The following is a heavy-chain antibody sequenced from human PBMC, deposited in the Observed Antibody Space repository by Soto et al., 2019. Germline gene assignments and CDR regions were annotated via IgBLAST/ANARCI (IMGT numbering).Heavy chain of an antibody. CDR3: AKASSTRTNYYDSSGYDY. CDR2: ISWNSGSI. Sequence: SLRLSCAASGFTFDDYAKHWVRQAPGKGLEWVSGISWNSGSIGYADSGKGRFTISRDNAKNSLYLQMNSLRAEDTALYYCAKASSTRTNYYDSSGYDYWGQGTLVTVSS. D-gene: IGHD3-22*01. CDR1: GFTFDDYA. J-gene: IGHJ4*02. V-gene: IGHV3-9*01.